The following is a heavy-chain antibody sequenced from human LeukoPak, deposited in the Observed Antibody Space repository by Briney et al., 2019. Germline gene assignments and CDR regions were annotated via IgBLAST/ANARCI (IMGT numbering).Heavy chain of an antibody. V-gene: IGHV1-24*01. CDR2: FDPEDGET. J-gene: IGHJ5*02. D-gene: IGHD3-22*01. CDR1: GYTLTELS. CDR3: ATGHPYYYDSSGHDRFRFDP. Sequence: ASVKVSCKVSGYTLTELSMHWVRQAPGKGLEWMGGFDPEDGETIYAQKFQGRVTMTEDTSTDTAYMELSSLGSEDTAVYYCATGHPYYYDSSGHDRFRFDPWGQGTLVTVSS.